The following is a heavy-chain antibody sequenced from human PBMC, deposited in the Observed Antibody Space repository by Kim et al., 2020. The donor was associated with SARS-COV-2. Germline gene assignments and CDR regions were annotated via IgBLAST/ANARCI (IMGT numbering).Heavy chain of an antibody. CDR3: ARDLGPGGGSAVDV. J-gene: IGHJ6*02. D-gene: IGHD3-10*01. Sequence: GGSLRLSCAASGFNLDDYAMHWVRQVRGKGLEFVSRIGWNSDNIGYSDSVKGRFTISRDNAKNSLYLQMNNLRPEDTAVYYCARDLGPGGGSAVDVWGQGTTVTVSS. V-gene: IGHV3-9*01. CDR1: GFNLDDYA. CDR2: IGWNSDNI.